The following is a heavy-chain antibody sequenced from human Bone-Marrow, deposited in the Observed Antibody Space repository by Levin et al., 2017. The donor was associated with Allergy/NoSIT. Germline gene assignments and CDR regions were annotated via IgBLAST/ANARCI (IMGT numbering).Heavy chain of an antibody. V-gene: IGHV3-11*01. D-gene: IGHD3-3*01. CDR1: GFVFSDYY. CDR2: INTFGTTT. Sequence: GGSLRLSCAGSGFVFSDYYMAWIRQAPGKGLEWISYINTFGTTTYYADSVKGRFTISRDNGRNSLYLQMNSLRAEDTGVYYCARDKVFDFWSPRLDSWGQGTLVSVSS. CDR3: ARDKVFDFWSPRLDS. J-gene: IGHJ4*02.